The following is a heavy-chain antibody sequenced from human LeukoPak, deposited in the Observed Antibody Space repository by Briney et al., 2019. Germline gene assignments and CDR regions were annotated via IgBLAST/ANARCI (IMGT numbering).Heavy chain of an antibody. D-gene: IGHD4-17*01. J-gene: IGHJ5*02. V-gene: IGHV3-74*01. Sequence: GGSLRLSCAASGFTFSSYWMHWVRQAPGKGLVWVSRISSDGSNTRYADSVKGRFTISRDNAKKTLYLQMNSLRAEDTAVYFCARGVNGDSRFDPWGQGTLVSVSS. CDR1: GFTFSSYW. CDR2: ISSDGSNT. CDR3: ARGVNGDSRFDP.